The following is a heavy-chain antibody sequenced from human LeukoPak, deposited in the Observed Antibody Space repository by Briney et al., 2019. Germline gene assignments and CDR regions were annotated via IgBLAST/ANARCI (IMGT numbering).Heavy chain of an antibody. V-gene: IGHV3-23*01. D-gene: IGHD3-22*01. Sequence: GGSLRLSCAVSGITLSNYGMAWVRQAPGKGLEWVASLSASGGGTSYADSVRGRFTISRDNAKNTLYLQMNSLRAEDTAVYFCAKRGVVIRVILVGFHKEAYYFDSWGQGVLVTVSS. CDR2: LSASGGGT. CDR1: GITLSNYG. CDR3: AKRGVVIRVILVGFHKEAYYFDS. J-gene: IGHJ4*02.